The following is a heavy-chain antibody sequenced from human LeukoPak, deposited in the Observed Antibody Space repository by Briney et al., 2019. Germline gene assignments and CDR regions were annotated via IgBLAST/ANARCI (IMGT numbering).Heavy chain of an antibody. J-gene: IGHJ5*02. Sequence: ASVKVSCKASGGTFSSYAISWVRQAPGQGLEWMGGIIPIFGTANYAQKFQGRVTITADESTSTAYMELSSLRSEDTAVYYCARGDHDYGDYSPTSVWFDPWGQGTLVTVSS. CDR1: GGTFSSYA. V-gene: IGHV1-69*13. CDR3: ARGDHDYGDYSPTSVWFDP. D-gene: IGHD4-17*01. CDR2: IIPIFGTA.